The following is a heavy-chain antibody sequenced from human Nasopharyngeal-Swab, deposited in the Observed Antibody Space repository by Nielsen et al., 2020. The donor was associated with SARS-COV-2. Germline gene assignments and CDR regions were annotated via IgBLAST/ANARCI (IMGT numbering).Heavy chain of an antibody. D-gene: IGHD6-13*01. CDR1: GGTFSSYA. J-gene: IGHJ5*02. CDR2: IIPIFGTA. V-gene: IGHV1-69*13. Sequence: SVKVSCKASGGTFSSYAISWVRQAPGQGLEWMGGIIPIFGTANYAQKFQGRVTITADESTSTAYMELGSLRSEDTAVYYCARDGSSWYRGWFDPWGQGTLVTVSS. CDR3: ARDGSSWYRGWFDP.